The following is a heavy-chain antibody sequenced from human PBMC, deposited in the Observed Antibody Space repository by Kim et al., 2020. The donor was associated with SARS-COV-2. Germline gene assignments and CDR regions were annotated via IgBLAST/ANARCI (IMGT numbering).Heavy chain of an antibody. CDR1: GGSISSYY. CDR3: ARERYSSSLYTDY. CDR2: IYYSGST. J-gene: IGHJ4*02. D-gene: IGHD6-13*01. Sequence: SETLSLTCTVSGGSISSYYWSWIRQPPGKGLEWIGYIYYSGSTNYNPSLKSRVTISVDTSKNQFSLKLSSVTAADTAVYYCARERYSSSLYTDYWGQGTLVTVSS. V-gene: IGHV4-59*01.